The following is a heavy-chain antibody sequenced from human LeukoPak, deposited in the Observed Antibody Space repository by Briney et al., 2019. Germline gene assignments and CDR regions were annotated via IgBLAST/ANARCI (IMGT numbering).Heavy chain of an antibody. Sequence: GGSLRLSCAASGFTFSDYYMSWIRQAPGKGLGWVSYISSSSSYTNYADSVKGRFTISRDNAKNSLYLQMNSLRAEDTAVYYCAREGRYCSGGSCHDAFDIWGQGTMVTVSS. CDR2: ISSSSSYT. J-gene: IGHJ3*02. CDR3: AREGRYCSGGSCHDAFDI. D-gene: IGHD2-15*01. V-gene: IGHV3-11*06. CDR1: GFTFSDYY.